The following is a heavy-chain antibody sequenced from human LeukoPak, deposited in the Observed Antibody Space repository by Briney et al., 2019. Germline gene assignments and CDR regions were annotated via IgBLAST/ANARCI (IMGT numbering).Heavy chain of an antibody. CDR3: ARSPGDIVVVVAATPKFDP. D-gene: IGHD2-15*01. CDR2: IIPIFGTA. J-gene: IGHJ5*02. V-gene: IGHV1-69*13. CDR1: GGTFSSYA. Sequence: ASVKVSCKASGGTFSSYAISWVRQAPGQGLEWMGGIIPIFGTANYAQKFQGRVTITADESTSTAYMELSSLRSDDTAVYYCARSPGDIVVVVAATPKFDPWGQGTLVTVSS.